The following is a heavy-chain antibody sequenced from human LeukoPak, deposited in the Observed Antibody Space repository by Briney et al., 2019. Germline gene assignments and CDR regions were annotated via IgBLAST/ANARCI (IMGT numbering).Heavy chain of an antibody. Sequence: SLRLSCAASGFTFSDYHMSWIRQAPGKGLEWVSYISSSGSTIYYADSVKGRFTISRDNAKNSLYLQMNSLRAEDTAVYYCAREVRAAAGTEGDWGQGTLVTVSS. CDR1: GFTFSDYH. V-gene: IGHV3-11*04. D-gene: IGHD6-13*01. CDR3: AREVRAAAGTEGD. CDR2: ISSSGSTI. J-gene: IGHJ4*02.